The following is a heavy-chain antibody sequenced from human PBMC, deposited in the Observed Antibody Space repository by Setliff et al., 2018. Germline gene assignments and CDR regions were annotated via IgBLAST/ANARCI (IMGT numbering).Heavy chain of an antibody. Sequence: SETLSLTCTVSGGSISSGSYYWSWIRQPAGKGLEWIGHIYTSGSTNYNPSLKSRITINPDTSKNQFSLQLNSVTPEDTAVYYCVRGRKAWHSSSWSTFDYWGQGTLVTSPQ. CDR2: IYTSGST. D-gene: IGHD6-13*01. V-gene: IGHV4-61*09. J-gene: IGHJ4*02. CDR3: VRGRKAWHSSSWSTFDY. CDR1: GGSISSGSYY.